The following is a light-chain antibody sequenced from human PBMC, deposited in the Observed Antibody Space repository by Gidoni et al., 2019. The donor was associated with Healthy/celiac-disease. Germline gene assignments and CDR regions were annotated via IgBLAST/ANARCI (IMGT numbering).Light chain of an antibody. CDR2: DAS. CDR1: QSVSSY. CDR3: QQRSNWPWT. J-gene: IGKJ1*01. V-gene: IGKV3-11*01. Sequence: EIVLTHSPATQSLSPWERATLSCRASQSVSSYLAWDQQKPGQAPRLLIYDASNMATGIPARFSGSGSGTDFTLTISSLEPEDFAVYYCQQRSNWPWTFGQGTKVEIK.